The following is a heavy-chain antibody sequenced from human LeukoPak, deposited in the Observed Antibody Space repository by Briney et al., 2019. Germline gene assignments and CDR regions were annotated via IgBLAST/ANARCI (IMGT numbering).Heavy chain of an antibody. J-gene: IGHJ5*02. CDR2: IYYSGST. Sequence: SETLSLTGTVAGGSISSYYWSWIQQPPGKVLELVGYIYYSGSTNYNPSLKSRVTISVDTSKNQFSLTLSSVTAADTAVYYCARDSRLRASSKWLDPWGQGTLVTVSS. CDR3: ARDSRLRASSKWLDP. CDR1: GGSISSYY. D-gene: IGHD4-11*01. V-gene: IGHV4-59*01.